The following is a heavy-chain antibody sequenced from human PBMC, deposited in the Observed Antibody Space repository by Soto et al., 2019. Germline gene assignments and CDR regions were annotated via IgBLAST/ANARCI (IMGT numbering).Heavy chain of an antibody. CDR2: IYHSGST. D-gene: IGHD3-22*01. CDR1: GGSISSGGYP. Sequence: SETLSLTCAVSGGSISSGGYPWSWIRQPPGKGLEWIGYIYHSGSTYYNPSLKSRVTISVDRSKNQFSLKLSSVTAADTAVYYCARVDDSSGFDYWGQGTLVTVSS. V-gene: IGHV4-30-2*01. CDR3: ARVDDSSGFDY. J-gene: IGHJ4*02.